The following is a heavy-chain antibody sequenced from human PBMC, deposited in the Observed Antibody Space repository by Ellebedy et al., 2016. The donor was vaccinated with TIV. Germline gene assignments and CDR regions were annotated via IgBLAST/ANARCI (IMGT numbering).Heavy chain of an antibody. J-gene: IGHJ4*02. CDR3: VKGGYDRSGYYAPPVEC. V-gene: IGHV3-30*04. CDR2: ISSDGSHI. CDR1: GFTLSNYA. D-gene: IGHD3-22*01. Sequence: GESLKISCAVSGFTLSNYAVYWVRHAPGKGLQWVTFISSDGSHINYADSVKGRFTISRDNSKNTLDLQMNSLRVEDTAVYYCVKGGYDRSGYYAPPVECWGQGTLVTVSS.